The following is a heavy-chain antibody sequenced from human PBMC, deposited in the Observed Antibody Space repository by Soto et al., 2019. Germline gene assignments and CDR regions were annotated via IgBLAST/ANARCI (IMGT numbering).Heavy chain of an antibody. Sequence: ASVKVSCKASGYTFTSYGISWVRQAPGQGLEWMGWISAYNGNTDYAQKLQGRVTMTTDTSTSTAYMELRSLRSDDTAVYYCARAPYGSGSYVVDPWGQGTTVTVSS. CDR1: GYTFTSYG. CDR3: ARAPYGSGSYVVDP. J-gene: IGHJ6*02. V-gene: IGHV1-18*01. D-gene: IGHD3-10*01. CDR2: ISAYNGNT.